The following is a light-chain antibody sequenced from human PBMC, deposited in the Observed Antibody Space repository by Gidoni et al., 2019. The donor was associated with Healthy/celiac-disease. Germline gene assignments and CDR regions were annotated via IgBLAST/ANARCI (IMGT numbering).Light chain of an antibody. Sequence: EIVLTQSPDNLSLSPGERATLSCRASQSVSSYLAWYQQKPGQAPRLLIYDASNRATGIPARFSGSGSWTDFTLTISSLEPEDFAVYYCQQRSNWQFTFGPGTKVDIK. V-gene: IGKV3-11*01. CDR2: DAS. J-gene: IGKJ3*01. CDR3: QQRSNWQFT. CDR1: QSVSSY.